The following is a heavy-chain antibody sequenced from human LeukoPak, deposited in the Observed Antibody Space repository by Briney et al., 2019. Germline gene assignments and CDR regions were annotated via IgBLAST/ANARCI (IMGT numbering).Heavy chain of an antibody. CDR2: IRHDGSDK. V-gene: IGHV3-30*02. Sequence: PGGSLRLSCAASGFTFSSYGMHWVRQAPGKGLEWGAFIRHDGSDKYYADSVEGRFTVSRDNSKNTLYLQMNSLRAEDTAVYYCAKDPNRGGLSNYGYEWSYWGQGTLVTVSS. J-gene: IGHJ4*02. CDR3: AKDPNRGGLSNYGYEWSY. D-gene: IGHD5-18*01. CDR1: GFTFSSYG.